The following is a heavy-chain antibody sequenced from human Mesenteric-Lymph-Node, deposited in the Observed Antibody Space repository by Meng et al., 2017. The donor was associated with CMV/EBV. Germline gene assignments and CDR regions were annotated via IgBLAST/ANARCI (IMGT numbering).Heavy chain of an antibody. CDR3: ARDYDPG. CDR1: GFTFSTYS. J-gene: IGHJ4*02. CDR2: ISSSSSTI. D-gene: IGHD3-3*01. Sequence: GESLKISCAASGFTFSTYSMNWVRQAPGKGLEWVSYISSSSSTIYYADSVKGRFTISRDNAKNSLNLQMNSLRAEDTAVYYCARDYDPGWGQGTLVTVSS. V-gene: IGHV3-48*04.